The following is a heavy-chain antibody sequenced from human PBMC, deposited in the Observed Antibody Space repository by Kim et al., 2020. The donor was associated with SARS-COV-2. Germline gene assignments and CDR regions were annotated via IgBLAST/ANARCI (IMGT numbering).Heavy chain of an antibody. CDR1: GDAFSNYA. V-gene: IGHV1-69*13. CDR2: IMPIFGTT. CDR3: ANPTGSMDV. J-gene: IGHJ6*02. Sequence: SVKVSCKASGDAFSNYAISWVRQAPGQGLEWMGEIMPIFGTTKYAQKFQDRSTITADGSTNTAYMELSRLTSEDTAVYYCANPTGSMDVWGQGTTIFVSS.